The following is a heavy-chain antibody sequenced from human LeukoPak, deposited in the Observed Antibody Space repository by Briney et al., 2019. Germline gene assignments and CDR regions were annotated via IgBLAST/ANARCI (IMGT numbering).Heavy chain of an antibody. CDR1: GGTFSSYA. Sequence: SVKVSCKASGGTFSSYAISWVRQAPGQGLEWMGRIIPIFGTANYAQKFQGRVTITTDESTSTAYMELSSLRSEDTAVYYCARCLRDGYNYDYYYYMDVWGKGTTVTVSS. V-gene: IGHV1-69*05. CDR3: ARCLRDGYNYDYYYYMDV. CDR2: IIPIFGTA. D-gene: IGHD5-24*01. J-gene: IGHJ6*03.